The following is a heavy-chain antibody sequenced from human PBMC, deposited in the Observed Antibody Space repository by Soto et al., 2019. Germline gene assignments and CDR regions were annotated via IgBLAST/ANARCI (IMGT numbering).Heavy chain of an antibody. CDR1: GGSISSYY. V-gene: IGHV4-59*08. D-gene: IGHD7-27*01. CDR3: ARRWGRTFDY. Sequence: QVQLQESGPGLVKPSETLSLTCTVSGGSISSYYWSWIRQPPGKGLEWIGYMYYSGSTNYNPSLTSRVTISVDTAKNQFSLKLSSVTAADTAVYYCARRWGRTFDYWGQGTLVTVSS. CDR2: MYYSGST. J-gene: IGHJ4*02.